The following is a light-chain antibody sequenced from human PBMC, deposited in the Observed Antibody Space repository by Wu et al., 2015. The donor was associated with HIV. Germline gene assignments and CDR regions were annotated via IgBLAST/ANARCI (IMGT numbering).Light chain of an antibody. CDR1: QSIASRD. V-gene: IGKV3-20*01. CDR2: GAS. Sequence: EIVLTQSPGTLSLSPGERATLSCRTSQSIASRDLAWYHHKPGQAPRLLIYGASNRATGVPDRFSGSGSGTDFTLTVSRLEPEDFAVYYCQHYGSSLFTFGPGTKVDIK. CDR3: QHYGSSLFT. J-gene: IGKJ3*01.